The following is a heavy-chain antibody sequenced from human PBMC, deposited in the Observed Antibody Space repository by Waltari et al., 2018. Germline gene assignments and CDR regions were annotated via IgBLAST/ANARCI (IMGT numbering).Heavy chain of an antibody. J-gene: IGHJ4*02. Sequence: QITLTESGPRQVRPTQTLTLTCPLSGFSLSTDGVGVGWVRQLPTKVLEWLAIVYWDGDRRYSPSLKSRLTITGDTSKNQVVLTMINMDPVDTAAYLCVYSRRGAGSGSRWYYFNYWGQGTLVTVSS. CDR2: VYWDGDR. CDR1: GFSLSTDGVG. V-gene: IGHV2-5*02. CDR3: VYSRRGAGSGSRWYYFNY. D-gene: IGHD6-19*01.